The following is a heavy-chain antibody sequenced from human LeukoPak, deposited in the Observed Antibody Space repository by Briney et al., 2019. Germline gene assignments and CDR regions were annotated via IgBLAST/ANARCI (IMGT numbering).Heavy chain of an antibody. CDR2: IIPIFGTA. CDR1: GGTFSSYA. CDR3: AREPYLLWFGESRNWVDP. V-gene: IGHV1-69*13. J-gene: IGHJ5*02. Sequence: ASVKVSCKASGGTFSSYAISWVRQAPGQGLEWMGGIIPIFGTANYAQKFQGRVTITADESTSTAYMELSSLRSEDTAVYYCAREPYLLWFGESRNWVDPWGQGTLVTVSS. D-gene: IGHD3-10*01.